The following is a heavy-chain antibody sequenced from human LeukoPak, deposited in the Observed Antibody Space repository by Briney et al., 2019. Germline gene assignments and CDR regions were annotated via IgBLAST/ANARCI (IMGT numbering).Heavy chain of an antibody. V-gene: IGHV4-34*01. CDR3: ARGMILGY. CDR2: INHSGST. Sequence: PSETQSLTCAVYGGSFSGYYWSWIRQPPGKGLEWIGEINHSGSTNYNPSLKSRVTISVDTSKNQFSLKLSSVTAADTAVYYCARGMILGYWGQGTLVTVSS. D-gene: IGHD3-16*01. J-gene: IGHJ4*02. CDR1: GGSFSGYY.